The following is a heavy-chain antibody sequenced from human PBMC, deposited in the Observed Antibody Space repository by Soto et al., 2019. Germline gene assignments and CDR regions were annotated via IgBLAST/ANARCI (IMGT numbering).Heavy chain of an antibody. CDR2: IIPIFGTA. V-gene: IGHV1-69*13. D-gene: IGHD1-26*01. Sequence: SVKVSCKASGGTFSSYAISWVRQAPGQGLEWMGGIIPIFGTANYAQKFQGRVTITADXXXSXXXXXLXXLXXEDXAVYYCARDPGIVGATGVDYWGQGTLVTVSS. J-gene: IGHJ4*02. CDR3: ARDPGIVGATGVDY. CDR1: GGTFSSYA.